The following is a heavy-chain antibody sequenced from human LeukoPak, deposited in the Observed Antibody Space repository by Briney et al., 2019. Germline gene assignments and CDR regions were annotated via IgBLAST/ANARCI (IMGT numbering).Heavy chain of an antibody. CDR2: ISSSSSYI. Sequence: TGGSLRLSCAASGFTFSSYSMNWVRQAPGKGLEWVSSISSSSSYIYHADSVKGRFTISRDNAKNSLYLQMNSLRAEDTAVYYCAGDPRRFDYWGQGTLVTVSS. J-gene: IGHJ4*02. CDR3: AGDPRRFDY. V-gene: IGHV3-21*01. CDR1: GFTFSSYS.